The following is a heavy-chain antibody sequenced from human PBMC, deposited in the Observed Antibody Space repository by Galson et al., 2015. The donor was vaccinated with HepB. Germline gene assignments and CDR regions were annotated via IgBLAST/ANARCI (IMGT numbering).Heavy chain of an antibody. CDR1: GFTFSSYA. D-gene: IGHD4-23*01. J-gene: IGHJ6*02. V-gene: IGHV3-30*04. CDR3: AKGGRWSYYYYYGMDV. Sequence: SLRLSCAASGFTFSSYAMHWVRQAPGKGLEWVAVISYDGSNKYYADSVKGRFTISRDNSKNTLYLQMNSLRAEDTAVYYCAKGGRWSYYYYYGMDVWGQGTTVTVSS. CDR2: ISYDGSNK.